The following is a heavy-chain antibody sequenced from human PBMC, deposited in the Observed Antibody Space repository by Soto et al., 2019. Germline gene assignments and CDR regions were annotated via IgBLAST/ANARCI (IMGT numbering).Heavy chain of an antibody. V-gene: IGHV1-18*01. Sequence: ASVKVSCKASGYTFTSYGISWVRQAPGQGLEWMGWISAYNGNTNYAQKLQGRVTMTTDTSTSTAYMELRSLRSDDTAVYYCARVRIRDGHNQVLEYWGQGTLVNVSS. CDR1: GYTFTSYG. D-gene: IGHD3-3*02. CDR2: ISAYNGNT. CDR3: ARVRIRDGHNQVLEY. J-gene: IGHJ4*02.